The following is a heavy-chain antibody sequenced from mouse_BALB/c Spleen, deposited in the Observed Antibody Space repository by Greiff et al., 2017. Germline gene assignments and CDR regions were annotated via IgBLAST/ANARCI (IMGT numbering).Heavy chain of an antibody. CDR2: ISSGGSYT. Sequence: EVQGVESGGDLVKPGGSLKLSCAASGFTFSSYGMSWVRQTPDKRLEWVATISSGGSYTYYPDSVKGRFTISRDNAKNTLYLQMSSLKSEDTAMYYCARHYYGYAYWGQGTLVTVSA. V-gene: IGHV5-6*01. J-gene: IGHJ3*01. CDR3: ARHYYGYAY. CDR1: GFTFSSYG. D-gene: IGHD1-2*01.